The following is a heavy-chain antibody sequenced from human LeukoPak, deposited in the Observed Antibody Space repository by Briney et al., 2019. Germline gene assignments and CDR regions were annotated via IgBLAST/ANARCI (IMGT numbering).Heavy chain of an antibody. J-gene: IGHJ4*02. V-gene: IGHV3-30*18. D-gene: IGHD2-2*01. CDR2: ISYDGRNK. CDR1: GFIFSSYA. Sequence: GGSLRLSCAASGFIFSSYAMGWVRQAPGKGLEWVAVISYDGRNKHYPDSVKGRFTISRDISTDTLWLQMDSLRTEDTAVYYCAKGPLRGTAAAIDYWGQGTLVTVSS. CDR3: AKGPLRGTAAAIDY.